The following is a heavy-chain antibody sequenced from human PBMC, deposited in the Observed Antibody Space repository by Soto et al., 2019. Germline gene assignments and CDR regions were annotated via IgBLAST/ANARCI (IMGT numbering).Heavy chain of an antibody. J-gene: IGHJ4*02. CDR1: GFTFSIYA. Sequence: EVQLLESGGGLVHPGGSLRLSCAASGFTFSIYAMSWVRQAPGKGLVWVSTSGGSGGGTSYAEFVRGRYTISRDNSKHTLYLQMHSLRAEDTAVYYCAKDAPGSGWLSDYCGQGTLVTVSS. V-gene: IGHV3-23*01. CDR3: AKDAPGSGWLSDY. CDR2: SGGSGGGT. D-gene: IGHD3-22*01.